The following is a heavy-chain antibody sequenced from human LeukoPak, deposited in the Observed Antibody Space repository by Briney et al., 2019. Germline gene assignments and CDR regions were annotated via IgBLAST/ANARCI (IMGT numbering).Heavy chain of an antibody. CDR1: GYTFTSYG. J-gene: IGHJ4*02. V-gene: IGHV1-18*04. Sequence: ASVKVSCKASGYTFTSYGISWVRQAPGQGLEWMGWISAYNGNTNYAQKLQGRVTMTTDTSTSTAYMELRSLRSDDTAVYYCAKGKIPLRYFDWLPHDYWGQGTLVTVSS. CDR2: ISAYNGNT. D-gene: IGHD3-9*01. CDR3: AKGKIPLRYFDWLPHDY.